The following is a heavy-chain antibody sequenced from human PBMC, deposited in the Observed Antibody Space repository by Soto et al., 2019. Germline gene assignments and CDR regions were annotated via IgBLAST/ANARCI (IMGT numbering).Heavy chain of an antibody. CDR2: IYHSGST. CDR1: GDSLTIGGHY. J-gene: IGHJ3*01. CDR3: ARGGDGFDL. V-gene: IGHV4-31*03. Sequence: PSETLSLTCSVSGDSLTIGGHYWTWIRQHPGKGLEWIGYIYHSGSTYYSPSLKSRVTISVDTSENQFSLKLTSMTAADTAVYYCARGGDGFDLWGQGKTVPVSS.